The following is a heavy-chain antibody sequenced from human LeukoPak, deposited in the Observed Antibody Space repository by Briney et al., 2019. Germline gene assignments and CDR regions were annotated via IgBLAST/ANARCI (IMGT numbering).Heavy chain of an antibody. CDR2: INPSGGST. D-gene: IGHD2-15*01. Sequence: GASVKVSCKASGYTFTSYYTHWVRQAPGQGLEWMGIINPSGGSTSYAQKFRGRVTMTRDMSTSTVYMELSSLRSEDTAVYYCARIGSSRRDAFDIWGQGTMVTVSS. CDR1: GYTFTSYY. CDR3: ARIGSSRRDAFDI. V-gene: IGHV1-46*01. J-gene: IGHJ3*02.